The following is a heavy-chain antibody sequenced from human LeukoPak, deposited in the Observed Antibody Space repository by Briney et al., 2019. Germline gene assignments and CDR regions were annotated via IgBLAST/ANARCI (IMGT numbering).Heavy chain of an antibody. V-gene: IGHV4-61*09. Sequence: PSETLSLTCTVSGGSISSGSYYWSWIRQPAGKGLEWIGHIYTSGFTSYNPSLKSRVTISVDTSKNQFSLKLTSVTAADTAVYYCAREATVWGQGTLVTVSS. J-gene: IGHJ4*02. CDR1: GGSISSGSYY. CDR2: IYTSGFT. D-gene: IGHD4-17*01. CDR3: AREATV.